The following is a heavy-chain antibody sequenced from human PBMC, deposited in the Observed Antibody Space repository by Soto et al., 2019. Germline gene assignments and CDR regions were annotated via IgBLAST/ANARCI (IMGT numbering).Heavy chain of an antibody. V-gene: IGHV3-66*01. CDR1: GFTVSSNY. CDR3: ARECGGDCSNAFDL. CDR2: LYSGAGT. D-gene: IGHD2-21*01. J-gene: IGHJ3*01. Sequence: VQLVESGGGLVQPGGSLRLSCAASGFTVSSNYMNWARQAPGKGLEWLSVLYSGAGTYYADSVKDRFTISRDNSKNTLYLQLNSLRAEDTAIYYCARECGGDCSNAFDLWGQGTMVTVSP.